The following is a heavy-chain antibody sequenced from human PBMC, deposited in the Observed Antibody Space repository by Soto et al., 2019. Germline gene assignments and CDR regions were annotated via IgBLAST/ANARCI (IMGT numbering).Heavy chain of an antibody. D-gene: IGHD6-6*01. V-gene: IGHV1-46*01. Sequence: GASVKVSCKASGYTFTSYYMLWVRQAPGQGLEWMGIINPSGGSTSYAQKFQGRVTMTRDTSTSTVYMELSSLRSEDTAVYYCSSSSGRSWYFDLWGRGTLVTVSS. CDR1: GYTFTSYY. J-gene: IGHJ2*01. CDR3: SSSSGRSWYFDL. CDR2: INPSGGST.